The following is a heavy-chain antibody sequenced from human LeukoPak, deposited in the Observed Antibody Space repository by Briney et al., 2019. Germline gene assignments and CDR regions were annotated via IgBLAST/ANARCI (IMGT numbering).Heavy chain of an antibody. J-gene: IGHJ4*02. Sequence: GGSLRLSCATSGFTFSSYWMHWVRQAPGKGLVWVARIRRYWIATAYADSVQGRFTISRDYARNTVSLQMNSLRADDTAVYYCARGGSGCFDYWGQGTLVTV. CDR3: ARGGSGCFDY. D-gene: IGHD3-16*01. V-gene: IGHV3-74*01. CDR1: GFTFSSYW. CDR2: IRRYWIAT.